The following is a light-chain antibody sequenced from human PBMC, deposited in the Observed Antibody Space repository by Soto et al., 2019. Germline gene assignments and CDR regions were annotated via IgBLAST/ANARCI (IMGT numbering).Light chain of an antibody. CDR2: DAS. V-gene: IGKV1-39*01. J-gene: IGKJ1*01. Sequence: DIQMTQSPSSLSASVGDRVTITCRASQSISSYLNWYQQKPGKAPKLLIYDASSLQSGVPSRYSGSGSETDFTLTLSSLQPEDFATYYCHQSYITPWTFGQGTQVEIK. CDR3: HQSYITPWT. CDR1: QSISSY.